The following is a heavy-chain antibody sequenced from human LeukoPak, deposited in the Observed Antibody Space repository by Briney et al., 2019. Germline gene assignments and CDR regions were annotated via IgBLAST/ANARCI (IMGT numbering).Heavy chain of an antibody. CDR3: ARWGYFDSSAYFVVDY. D-gene: IGHD3-22*01. Sequence: SETLSLTCAVSGGSISRYYWNWIRQPPGERLEWIGWIHYSGSTAYNPSLGSRVTMSVDTSKNHISLKMTSVTAADTATYYCARWGYFDSSAYFVVDYWGQGVPVTVSS. CDR1: GGSISRYY. V-gene: IGHV4-59*01. J-gene: IGHJ4*02. CDR2: IHYSGST.